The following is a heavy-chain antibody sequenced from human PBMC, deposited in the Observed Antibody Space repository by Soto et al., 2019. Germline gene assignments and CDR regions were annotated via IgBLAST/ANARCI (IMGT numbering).Heavy chain of an antibody. J-gene: IGHJ6*02. D-gene: IGHD3-3*01. CDR2: IKQDGSEK. CDR1: GFTFSSYW. CDR3: AREYYDFGSGLLYYYYGMDV. Sequence: GGSLRLSCAASGFTFSSYWMSWVRQAPGKGLEWVANIKQDGSEKYYVDSVKGRFTISRDNAKNSLYLQMNSLRAEDTAVYYCAREYYDFGSGLLYYYYGMDVWGQGTTVPVSS. V-gene: IGHV3-7*01.